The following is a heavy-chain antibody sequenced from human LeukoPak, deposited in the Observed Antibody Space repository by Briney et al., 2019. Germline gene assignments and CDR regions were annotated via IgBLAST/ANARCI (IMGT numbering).Heavy chain of an antibody. CDR3: ARLSGYHFNY. Sequence: SETLSLTCGVYSGSLSDKYWSWIRQPPGKGLEWIGEINPSGRTNYNPSLKSRVTMSIDTSKNQFSLKLSSVTAADTAVYYCARLSGYHFNYWGQGALVTVSS. CDR1: SGSLSDKY. D-gene: IGHD5-12*01. CDR2: INPSGRT. V-gene: IGHV4-34*01. J-gene: IGHJ4*02.